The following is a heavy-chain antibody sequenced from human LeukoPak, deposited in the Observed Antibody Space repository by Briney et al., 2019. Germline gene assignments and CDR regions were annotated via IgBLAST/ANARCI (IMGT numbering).Heavy chain of an antibody. Sequence: PGGSLRLSCAASGFTFSSYSMNWVRQAPGKGLEWVSSISSSSSYIYYADSVKGRFTISRDNARNSLYLQMNSLRGEDTAVYYCARDFWSGYDLFTGFYLWGQGTQVTVSS. D-gene: IGHD3-9*01. J-gene: IGHJ4*02. V-gene: IGHV3-21*01. CDR3: ARDFWSGYDLFTGFYL. CDR2: ISSSSSYI. CDR1: GFTFSSYS.